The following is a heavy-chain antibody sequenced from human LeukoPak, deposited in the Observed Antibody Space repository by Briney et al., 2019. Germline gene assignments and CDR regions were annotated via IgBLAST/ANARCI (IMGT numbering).Heavy chain of an antibody. CDR3: ASSTSALVDAFDI. V-gene: IGHV3-21*01. CDR1: GFTFSSYS. D-gene: IGHD2-2*01. J-gene: IGHJ3*02. CDR2: ISSSSSYI. Sequence: TAGGSLRLSRAASGFTFSSYSMNWVRQPPGKGREWVSSISSSSSYIYYADSVKGRFTISRDNAKNSLYLQMNSLRAEDTAVYYCASSTSALVDAFDIWGQGTMVTVSS.